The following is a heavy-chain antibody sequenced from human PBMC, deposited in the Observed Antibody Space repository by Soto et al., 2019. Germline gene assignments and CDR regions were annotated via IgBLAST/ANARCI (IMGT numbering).Heavy chain of an antibody. CDR3: ASNTYYYDSSGYPTYY. Sequence: QVQLVQSGAEVKKPGSSVKVSCKASGGTFSSYAISWVRQAPGQGLEWMGGIIPIFGTANYAQKFQGRVTITADESTSTAYMELSSLRSEDTAGYYCASNTYYYDSSGYPTYYWGQGTLVTVSS. CDR2: IIPIFGTA. J-gene: IGHJ4*02. CDR1: GGTFSSYA. V-gene: IGHV1-69*01. D-gene: IGHD3-22*01.